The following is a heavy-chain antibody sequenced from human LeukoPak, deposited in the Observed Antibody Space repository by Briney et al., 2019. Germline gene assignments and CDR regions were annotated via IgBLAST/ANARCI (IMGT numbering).Heavy chain of an antibody. J-gene: IGHJ4*02. CDR2: IYYSGST. Sequence: SPSETLSLTCTVSGDSISNHNYYWGWIRQPPGKGLEWIGSIYYSGSTYYSPSLKSRVTMSVDTSKNQFSVRLSSVTAADTAAYYCARRISAAGDYWGQGIQVVVPS. D-gene: IGHD6-13*01. V-gene: IGHV4-39*01. CDR1: GDSISNHNYY. CDR3: ARRISAAGDY.